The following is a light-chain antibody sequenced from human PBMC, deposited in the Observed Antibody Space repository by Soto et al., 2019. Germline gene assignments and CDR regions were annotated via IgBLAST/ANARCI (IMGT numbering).Light chain of an antibody. CDR3: CSHAGAYTFV. Sequence: QSVLTQPRSVSGSPGQSITISCTGTSSDVAKYDYVSWYQQSPGKAPKLLIYDVTKRPSGVPDRFSGSKLGNTASLTITGLQAEDDGDYFCCSHAGAYTFVFGTGTKLTVL. J-gene: IGLJ1*01. CDR2: DVT. CDR1: SSDVAKYDY. V-gene: IGLV2-11*02.